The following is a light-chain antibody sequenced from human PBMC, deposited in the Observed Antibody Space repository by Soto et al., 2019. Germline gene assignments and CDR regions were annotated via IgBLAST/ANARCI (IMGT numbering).Light chain of an antibody. J-gene: IGKJ1*01. Sequence: QSPSSLSASVGDRVTITCRASQSISSYLNWYQQKPGKAPKLLIYDASSLESGVPSRFSGSGSGTEFTLTISSLQPDDFATYYCQHHGTFGQGTKVDIK. V-gene: IGKV1-39*01. CDR2: DAS. CDR3: QHHGT. CDR1: QSISSY.